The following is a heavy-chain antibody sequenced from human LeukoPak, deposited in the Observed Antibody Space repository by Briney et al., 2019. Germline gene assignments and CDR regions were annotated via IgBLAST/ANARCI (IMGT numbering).Heavy chain of an antibody. V-gene: IGHV1-18*01. Sequence: ASVKVSCKASGYTFTSYGISWVRQAPGQGLEWMGWISAYNGNTNYAQKLQGRVTMTTDTSTSTAYMELRSLRSDDTAVYYCARDGRYDSSGDEGYWGQGTLVTVSS. J-gene: IGHJ4*02. CDR3: ARDGRYDSSGDEGY. CDR2: ISAYNGNT. D-gene: IGHD3-22*01. CDR1: GYTFTSYG.